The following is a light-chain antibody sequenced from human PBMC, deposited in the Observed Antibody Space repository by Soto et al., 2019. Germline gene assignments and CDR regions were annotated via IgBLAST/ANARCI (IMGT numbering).Light chain of an antibody. Sequence: QSVLPQPPSASGSLGQSVTISCTGTSSDVGGYNFVSWFQQRPGEAPKLLIYEVSNRPSGVPDRFSGSKYGNTASLTVSGLQADEEPDYYCCSLEGSGYVFGSGTKVTV. CDR1: SSDVGGYNF. J-gene: IGLJ1*01. V-gene: IGLV2-8*01. CDR3: CSLEGSGYV. CDR2: EVS.